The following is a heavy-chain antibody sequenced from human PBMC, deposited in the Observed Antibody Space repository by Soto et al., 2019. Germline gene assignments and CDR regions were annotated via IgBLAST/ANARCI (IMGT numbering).Heavy chain of an antibody. Sequence: SETLSLTCAVCGGSFSGYYCSWIRQPPWKGLEWIGEINHSGSTNYNPSLKSRVTISVDTSKNQISLKLSSVTAADTAVYYCAREIPDRLGEWFDPWGQVTLVAVCS. CDR2: INHSGST. V-gene: IGHV4-34*01. CDR3: AREIPDRLGEWFDP. CDR1: GGSFSGYY. J-gene: IGHJ5*02. D-gene: IGHD6-6*01.